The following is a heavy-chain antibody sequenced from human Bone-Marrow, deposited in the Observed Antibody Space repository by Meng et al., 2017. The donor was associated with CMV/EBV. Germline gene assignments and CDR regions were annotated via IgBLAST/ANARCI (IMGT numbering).Heavy chain of an antibody. J-gene: IGHJ6*01. D-gene: IGHD3-3*01. V-gene: IGHV4-39*07. CDR2: IYYSGST. CDR1: GGSISSSSYY. Sequence: SETLSLTCTVSGGSISSSSYYWGWIRQPPGKGLEWIGSIYYSGSTYYNPSLKSRVTISVDTSKNQFSLKLSSVTPEDTAVYYCARDRLEWLLLDYYGMDVWGQGPTVTFYS. CDR3: ARDRLEWLLLDYYGMDV.